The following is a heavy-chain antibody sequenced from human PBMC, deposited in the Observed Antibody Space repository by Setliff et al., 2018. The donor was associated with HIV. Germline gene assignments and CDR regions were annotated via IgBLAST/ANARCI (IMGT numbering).Heavy chain of an antibody. Sequence: ASVEVSCKASGYTLTTDGISWVRQAPGQGPEWMGWINTETGNPMYAQGFRGRLVFSLDTSVNTAYLQINSLKAEDTAMYYCARVGSYWSTFDYWGQGALVTVSS. CDR1: GYTLTTDG. D-gene: IGHD2-8*02. CDR3: ARVGSYWSTFDY. CDR2: INTETGNP. V-gene: IGHV7-4-1*02. J-gene: IGHJ4*02.